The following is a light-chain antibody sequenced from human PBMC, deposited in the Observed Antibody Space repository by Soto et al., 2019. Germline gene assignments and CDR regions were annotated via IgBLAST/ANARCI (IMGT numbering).Light chain of an antibody. J-gene: IGKJ2*01. Sequence: EIVLTQSPATLSLSPGERATLSCRASQSVSSYLAWYQHKPGQAPRLLISDASNRATGIPARFSGSGSGTDFTLTISSLEPEDFAVYYCQQRSNWRTFGQGTKLEIK. CDR1: QSVSSY. CDR2: DAS. CDR3: QQRSNWRT. V-gene: IGKV3-11*01.